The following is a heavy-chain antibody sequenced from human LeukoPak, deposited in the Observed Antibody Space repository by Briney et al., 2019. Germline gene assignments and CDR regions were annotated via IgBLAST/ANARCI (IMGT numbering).Heavy chain of an antibody. J-gene: IGHJ5*02. CDR2: TYYRSKWYN. V-gene: IGHV6-1*01. D-gene: IGHD3-16*01. CDR1: GDSVSSNSAA. Sequence: SQTLSLTCAISGDSVSSNSAAWNWIRQSPSRGLEWLGRTYYRSKWYNDYAVSVKSRTTINPDTSKNQFSLQLNSVTPEDTAVYYCARDSQGDTMLLAWFDPWGQGTLVTVSS. CDR3: ARDSQGDTMLLAWFDP.